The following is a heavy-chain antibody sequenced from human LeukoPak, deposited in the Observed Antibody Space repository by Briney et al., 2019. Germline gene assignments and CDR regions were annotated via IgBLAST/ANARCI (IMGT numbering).Heavy chain of an antibody. D-gene: IGHD6-13*01. CDR1: GFTFSSYG. J-gene: IGHJ4*02. CDR3: AKDRGYSSSWFFDY. V-gene: IGHV3-30*02. Sequence: GGSLRLSCAASGFTFSSYGMHWVRQAPGKGLEWVAFIRYDGSNKYYADSVKGRFTISRDNSKNTLYLQMNSLRAEDTAMYYCAKDRGYSSSWFFDYWGQGTPVTVSS. CDR2: IRYDGSNK.